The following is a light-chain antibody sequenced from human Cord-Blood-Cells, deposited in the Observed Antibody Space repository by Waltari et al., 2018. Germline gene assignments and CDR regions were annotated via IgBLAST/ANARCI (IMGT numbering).Light chain of an antibody. J-gene: IGLJ3*02. CDR1: SSNIRSHT. CDR3: AAWDDSLNGWV. Sequence: QSVLTQPPSASGPPGQRVTISCSGTSSNIRSHTLNWYQQLPGTAPKLLIYSNNQRPSGVPDRFSGSKSGTSASLAISGLQSEDEADYYCAAWDDSLNGWVFGGGTKLTVL. V-gene: IGLV1-44*01. CDR2: SNN.